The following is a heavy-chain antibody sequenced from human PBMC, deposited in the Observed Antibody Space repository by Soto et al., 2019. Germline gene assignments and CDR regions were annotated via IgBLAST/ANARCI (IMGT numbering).Heavy chain of an antibody. Sequence: SETLSLTCTVSGGAIRSHFWSWIRQALGKGLEWIGYIYHNGNGIYNPSLKSRVTLSVDTSSNQVSLKLKSVTAADAAVYYCARGGGYDSSDFWGQGIQVTVSS. CDR1: GGAIRSHF. CDR2: IYHNGNG. CDR3: ARGGGYDSSDF. J-gene: IGHJ4*02. D-gene: IGHD2-15*01. V-gene: IGHV4-59*11.